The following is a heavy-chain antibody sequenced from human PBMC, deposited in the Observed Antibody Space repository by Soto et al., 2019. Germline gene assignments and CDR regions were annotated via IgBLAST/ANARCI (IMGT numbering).Heavy chain of an antibody. J-gene: IGHJ5*02. D-gene: IGHD4-17*01. Sequence: QVQLQQWGAGLLKPSETLSLTCAVYGGSFSGYYWSWIRQPPGKGLEWIGEINHSGSTNYNPSLKSRLTISLDASKNPFSLKLSSVTAADTAVYYCARGRPPVTTPSRFDPWGQGTLVTVSS. CDR3: ARGRPPVTTPSRFDP. V-gene: IGHV4-34*01. CDR1: GGSFSGYY. CDR2: INHSGST.